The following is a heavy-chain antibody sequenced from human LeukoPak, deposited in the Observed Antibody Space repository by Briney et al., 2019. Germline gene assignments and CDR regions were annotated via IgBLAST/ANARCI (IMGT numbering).Heavy chain of an antibody. CDR3: ARDLGYYRADY. D-gene: IGHD1-26*01. J-gene: IGHJ4*02. CDR1: GFTLSRYW. Sequence: GGSLRLSCAAAGFTLSRYWMMWVRQAEGKGLKWVVNIKQDGSDKYYVDSVKGRFTISRDNAKNSLYLQMNSLRAEDTAVYYCARDLGYYRADYWGQGTLVTVSS. CDR2: IKQDGSDK. V-gene: IGHV3-7*04.